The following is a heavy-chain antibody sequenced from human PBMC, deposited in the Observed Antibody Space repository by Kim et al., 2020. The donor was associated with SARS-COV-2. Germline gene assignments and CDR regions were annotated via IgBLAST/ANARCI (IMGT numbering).Heavy chain of an antibody. CDR2: ITDDGSNT. D-gene: IGHD3-22*01. Sequence: GGSLRLSCAASGFTFSSYGMHWVRQAPGKGLEWVSVITDDGSNTYYADSVKGRFTISRDNSKNTLYLQMNSLRAEDTAVYYCARDYYDSSGYYWGSAVDSWGQGTLVTVSS. CDR1: GFTFSSYG. CDR3: ARDYYDSSGYYWGSAVDS. V-gene: IGHV3-33*05. J-gene: IGHJ4*02.